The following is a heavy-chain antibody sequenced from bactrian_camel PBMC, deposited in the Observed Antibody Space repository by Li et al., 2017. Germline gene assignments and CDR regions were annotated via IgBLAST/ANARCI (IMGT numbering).Heavy chain of an antibody. Sequence: VQLVESGGGLVQPGGSLRLSCAASGFTFSSYAMRWVRQARGNECELVSDISKDDGAYYANSVKGRFTISRDNAKNTVYLQLNSLESEDTARYYCALGEEPFEYNYWGQGTQVTVS. CDR1: GFTFSSYA. V-gene: IGHV3S67*01. CDR2: ISKDDGA. J-gene: IGHJ4*01. CDR3: ALGEEPFEYNY.